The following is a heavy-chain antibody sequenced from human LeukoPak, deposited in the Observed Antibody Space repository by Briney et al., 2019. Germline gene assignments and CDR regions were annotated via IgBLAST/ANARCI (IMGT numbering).Heavy chain of an antibody. D-gene: IGHD3-9*01. CDR1: GFTFSSYG. CDR3: AKGRHFDDLERDYFGY. CDR2: ISYDGSNK. V-gene: IGHV3-30*18. J-gene: IGHJ4*02. Sequence: GGSLRLSCAASGFTFSSYGMHWVHQAPGKGLEWVAVISYDGSNKYYADSVKGRFTISRDNSKNTLYLQMNSLRAEDTAVYYCAKGRHFDDLERDYFGYWGQGTLVTVSS.